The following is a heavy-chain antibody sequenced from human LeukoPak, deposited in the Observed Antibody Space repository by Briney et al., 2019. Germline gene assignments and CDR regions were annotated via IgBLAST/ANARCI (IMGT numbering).Heavy chain of an antibody. CDR1: GFTFSSYA. Sequence: GGSLRLSCAASGFTFSSYAMSWVRQAPGKGLEWVSAISGSGGSTYYADSVKGRFTISRDNSKNTLYLQMNSLRAEDTAVYYCARPRITMVRGVKRDNDAFDIWGQGTMVTVSS. V-gene: IGHV3-23*01. J-gene: IGHJ3*02. CDR3: ARPRITMVRGVKRDNDAFDI. D-gene: IGHD3-10*01. CDR2: ISGSGGST.